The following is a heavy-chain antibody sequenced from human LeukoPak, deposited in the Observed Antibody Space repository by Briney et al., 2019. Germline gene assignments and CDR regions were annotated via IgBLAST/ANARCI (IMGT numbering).Heavy chain of an antibody. CDR1: GGSISSYY. J-gene: IGHJ4*02. D-gene: IGHD2-2*01. CDR2: IYTSGST. Sequence: PSETLSLTCTVSGGSISSYYWSWIRQPAGKGVEWIGRIYTSGSTNYNPFLKSRVTMSVDTSKNQFSLKLSSVTAADTAVYYCAREYCSSTSCYCVYWGQGTLVTVSS. V-gene: IGHV4-4*07. CDR3: AREYCSSTSCYCVY.